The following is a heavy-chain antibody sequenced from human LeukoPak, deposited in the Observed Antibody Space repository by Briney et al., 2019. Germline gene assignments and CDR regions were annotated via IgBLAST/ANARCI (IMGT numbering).Heavy chain of an antibody. CDR3: ARDKTRPHAFDI. Sequence: GGSLRLSCAASGFTFSSYSMNWVCQAPGKGLEWVSYISSSSSTIYYADSVKGRFTISRDNAKNSLYLQMSSLRAEDTAVYYCARDKTRPHAFDIWGQGTMVTVSS. CDR2: ISSSSSTI. V-gene: IGHV3-48*01. J-gene: IGHJ3*02. CDR1: GFTFSSYS.